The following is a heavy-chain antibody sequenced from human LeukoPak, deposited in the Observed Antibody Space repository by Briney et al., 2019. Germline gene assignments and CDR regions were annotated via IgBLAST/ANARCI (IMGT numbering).Heavy chain of an antibody. J-gene: IGHJ3*02. CDR2: LTASGGGT. CDR1: GFTFSTYA. CDR3: AKESRVGANHPFDI. D-gene: IGHD1-26*01. Sequence: GGSLRLSCAASGFTFSTYAMSWVRQAPGKGLEWVSALTASGGGTYYADSVKGRFTISRDNSKNTLYLHMNSLRAEDTAVYYCAKESRVGANHPFDIWGQGTMVTVSS. V-gene: IGHV3-23*01.